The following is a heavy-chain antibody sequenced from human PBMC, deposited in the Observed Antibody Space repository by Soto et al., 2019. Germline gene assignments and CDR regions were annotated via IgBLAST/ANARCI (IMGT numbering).Heavy chain of an antibody. CDR2: ITWDGGST. D-gene: IGHD3-16*01. CDR3: ARGGMRALTTYYYHGMDV. Sequence: GGSLRLSCAASGFTFDDYAMHWVRQAPGKGLEWVSLITWDGGSTYYADSVKGRFTISRDNSKNSLYLQMNSLRAEDTALYYCARGGMRALTTYYYHGMDVWGQGTTVTVPS. J-gene: IGHJ6*02. V-gene: IGHV3-43D*04. CDR1: GFTFDDYA.